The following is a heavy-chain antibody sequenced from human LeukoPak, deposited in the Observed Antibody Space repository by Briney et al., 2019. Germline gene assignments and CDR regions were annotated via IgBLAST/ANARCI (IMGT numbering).Heavy chain of an antibody. V-gene: IGHV3-30*02. D-gene: IGHD2-15*01. J-gene: IGHJ6*02. CDR3: TGGGGYCSGGRCYGHYSMDV. CDR1: GFTFSSYG. CDR2: IRFDGDDG. Sequence: GGSLRLSCAASGFTFSSYGMHWVRQAPGKVLEWVAYIRFDGDDGHYLDSVKGRFSISRDNPRNTLYLQMNGLRPEDTAVYYCTGGGGYCSGGRCYGHYSMDVWGQGTTVTVSS.